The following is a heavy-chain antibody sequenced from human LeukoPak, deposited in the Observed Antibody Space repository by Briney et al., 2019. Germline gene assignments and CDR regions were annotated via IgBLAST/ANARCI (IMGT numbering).Heavy chain of an antibody. Sequence: GGSLRLSCAASGFTFSNYWMSWVRQAPGKGLEWVANIKQDGSEGFYVDSAKGRFTISRDNDKNSLYLQMSSLRVEDTAVYYCAKDRLPSQYTGYISWGQGTLVTVSS. J-gene: IGHJ4*02. D-gene: IGHD5-24*01. CDR2: IKQDGSEG. V-gene: IGHV3-7*01. CDR1: GFTFSNYW. CDR3: AKDRLPSQYTGYIS.